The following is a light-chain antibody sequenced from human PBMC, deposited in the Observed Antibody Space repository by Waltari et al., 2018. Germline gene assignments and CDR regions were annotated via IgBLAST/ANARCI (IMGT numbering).Light chain of an antibody. J-gene: IGKJ1*01. CDR2: NTY. Sequence: EMVLTQSPGTLSLSPGERATLSSRASQSVARALAWYQHKPGKPPSLLNYNTYTRATGVPDRSIGGGSVTGFGLTISILEPEHFAVYYCQNYGRLPATFGQGTKVEIK. V-gene: IGKV3-20*01. CDR1: QSVARA. CDR3: QNYGRLPAT.